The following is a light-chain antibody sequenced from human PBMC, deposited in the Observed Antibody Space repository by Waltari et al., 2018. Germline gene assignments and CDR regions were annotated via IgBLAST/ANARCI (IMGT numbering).Light chain of an antibody. CDR2: EVN. J-gene: IGLJ3*02. CDR3: SSYGGRNNLL. V-gene: IGLV2-8*01. CDR1: SSDVGRFYS. Sequence: QSALPQPPSASGPPGQSVTTSCTGTSSDVGRFYSVSWYQQNPGKNPELLIYEVNKRPSGIPGLFSGSKSGNTASLTVSGLQAEDEAEYYCSSYGGRNNLLFGEGTKLTVL.